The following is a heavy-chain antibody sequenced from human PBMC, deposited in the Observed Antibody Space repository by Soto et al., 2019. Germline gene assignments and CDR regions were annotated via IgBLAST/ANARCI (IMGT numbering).Heavy chain of an antibody. CDR3: LTTVTTSDFHPDYYYYGMDV. J-gene: IGHJ6*02. D-gene: IGHD4-4*01. CDR1: GGSISSSSYY. Sequence: PETLSLTCTVSGGSISSSSYYWGWIRQPPGKGLEWIGSIYYSGSTYYNPSLKSRVTISVDTSKNQFSLKLSSVTAADTAVYYCLTTVTTSDFHPDYYYYGMDVWGQGTTVTVSS. CDR2: IYYSGST. V-gene: IGHV4-39*01.